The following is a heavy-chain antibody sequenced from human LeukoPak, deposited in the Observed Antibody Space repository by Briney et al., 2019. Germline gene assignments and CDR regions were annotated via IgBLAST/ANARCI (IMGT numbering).Heavy chain of an antibody. CDR1: GYTLTELS. Sequence: GASVKVSCKVSGYTLTELSMHWVRQAPGKGLEWMGGFDPEDGETIYAQKFQGRVTMTEDTSTDTAYMELSSPRSEDTAVYYCATPIAAAGNWFDPWGQGTLVTVSS. CDR3: ATPIAAAGNWFDP. D-gene: IGHD6-13*01. J-gene: IGHJ5*02. V-gene: IGHV1-24*01. CDR2: FDPEDGET.